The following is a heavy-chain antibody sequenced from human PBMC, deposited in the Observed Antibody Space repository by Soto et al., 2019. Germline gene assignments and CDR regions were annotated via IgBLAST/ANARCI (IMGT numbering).Heavy chain of an antibody. CDR3: AKRRGKAIVGPIDY. CDR1: GYTFTGYY. J-gene: IGHJ4*02. Sequence: ASVKVSCKTSGYTFTGYYMHWVRQAPGQGLEWMGWINPDSGGTNYAQNFQGWVTMTRDTSITTAYMELSRLRSDEPAVDYXAKRRGKAIVGPIDYWGQGTLVTVSS. D-gene: IGHD3-3*01. V-gene: IGHV1-2*04. CDR2: INPDSGGT.